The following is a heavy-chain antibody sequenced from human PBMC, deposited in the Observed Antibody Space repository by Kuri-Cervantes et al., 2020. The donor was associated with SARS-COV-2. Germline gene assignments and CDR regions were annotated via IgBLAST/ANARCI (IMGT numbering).Heavy chain of an antibody. CDR1: GFIFSNAW. J-gene: IGHJ3*02. CDR2: IKSRADGGTR. CDR3: TTGSVRGQWLEPRRHDGFDI. V-gene: IGHV3-15*01. Sequence: GGSLRLSCAASGFIFSNAWMSWVRQAPGKGLEWIGRIKSRADGGTRDYVAPVKGRFTLSRGDSTNTLYLQMNSLKTEDTAVYYCTTGSVRGQWLEPRRHDGFDIWGQGTMVTVSS. D-gene: IGHD6-19*01.